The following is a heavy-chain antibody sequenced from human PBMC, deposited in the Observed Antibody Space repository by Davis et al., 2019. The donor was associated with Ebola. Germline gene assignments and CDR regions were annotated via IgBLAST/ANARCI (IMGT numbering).Heavy chain of an antibody. D-gene: IGHD5-24*01. Sequence: GESLKISCAASGFTFSSENMNWVRQAPGKGLEWVSYISSSGSTIYYADSVKGRFTISRDNAKNSLYLQMNSLRAEDTAVYYCARDDRWLQWGGFDYWGQGTLVTVSS. J-gene: IGHJ4*02. CDR3: ARDDRWLQWGGFDY. CDR2: ISSSGSTI. CDR1: GFTFSSEN. V-gene: IGHV3-48*04.